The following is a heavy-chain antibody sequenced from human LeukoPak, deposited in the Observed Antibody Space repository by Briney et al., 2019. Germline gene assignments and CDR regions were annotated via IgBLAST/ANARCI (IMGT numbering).Heavy chain of an antibody. CDR2: IWHDGSNK. J-gene: IGHJ4*02. Sequence: GGSLRLSCAASGFTFSSYGMHWVRQAPGKGLEWVAVIWHDGSNKYYADSVKGRFTISRDNSKNTLYLQMNSLRAEDTAVYYCAKVAAQVRECYFDYWGQGTLVTVSS. D-gene: IGHD6-19*01. CDR3: AKVAAQVRECYFDY. V-gene: IGHV3-33*06. CDR1: GFTFSSYG.